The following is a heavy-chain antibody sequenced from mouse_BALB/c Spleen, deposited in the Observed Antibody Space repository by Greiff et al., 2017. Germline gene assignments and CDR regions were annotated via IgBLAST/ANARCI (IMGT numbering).Heavy chain of an antibody. Sequence: EVNVVESGAELVRPGALVKLSCKASGFNIKDYYMHWVKQRPEQGLEWIGWIDPENGNTIYDPKFQGKASITADTSSNTAYLQLSSLTSEDTAVYYCARKGDYGNYFAYWGQGTLVTVSA. V-gene: IGHV14-1*02. J-gene: IGHJ3*01. D-gene: IGHD2-1*01. CDR2: IDPENGNT. CDR1: GFNIKDYY. CDR3: ARKGDYGNYFAY.